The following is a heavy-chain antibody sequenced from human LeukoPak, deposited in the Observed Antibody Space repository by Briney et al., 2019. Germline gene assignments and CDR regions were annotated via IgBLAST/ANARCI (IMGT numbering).Heavy chain of an antibody. V-gene: IGHV1-18*01. Sequence: ASVTVSCQASGYTFPNYGLSWVRQAPGHGREWMGWISVHNGNTNYAQKLQGRVTMTTDTSTSTAVMGLRSLRSDDTAVNSLARGGIYYNFPTVLIAWGQGTLVTVSS. J-gene: IGHJ5*02. D-gene: IGHD3-3*01. CDR3: ARGGIYYNFPTVLIA. CDR2: ISVHNGNT. CDR1: GYTFPNYG.